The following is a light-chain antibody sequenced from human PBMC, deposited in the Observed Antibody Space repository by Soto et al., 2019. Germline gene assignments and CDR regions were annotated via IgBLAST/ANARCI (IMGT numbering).Light chain of an antibody. J-gene: IGKJ1*01. Sequence: DIQMTQSPSTLSASVGERVAITCRASQSINNWLAWYQLKPGKAPKLLIYDASTLESGVPSRFSGSGSGTEFTLTISSLQPDDFATYYCQQYNTYSTFGQGTKVDIK. CDR3: QQYNTYST. CDR1: QSINNW. CDR2: DAS. V-gene: IGKV1-5*01.